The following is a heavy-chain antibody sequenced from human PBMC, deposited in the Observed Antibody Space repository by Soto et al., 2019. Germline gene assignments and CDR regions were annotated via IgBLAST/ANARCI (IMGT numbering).Heavy chain of an antibody. CDR2: ISYDGSNK. V-gene: IGHV3-30*18. CDR3: ANQALGHPGLLWFGELRY. D-gene: IGHD3-10*01. J-gene: IGHJ4*02. Sequence: QVQLVESGGGVVQPGRSLRLSCAASGFTFSSYGMHWVRQAPGKGLEWVAVISYDGSNKYYADSVKGRFTISRDNSKNTLYLQMNSLRAEDTAVYYYANQALGHPGLLWFGELRYWGQGTLVTLSS. CDR1: GFTFSSYG.